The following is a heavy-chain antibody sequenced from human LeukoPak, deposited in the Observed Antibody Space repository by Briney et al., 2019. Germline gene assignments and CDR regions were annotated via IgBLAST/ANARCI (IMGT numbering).Heavy chain of an antibody. CDR3: ATSYSTCWQQGYFDY. CDR1: GLTFSSHG. J-gene: IGHJ4*02. Sequence: GGSLRLSCAVSGLTFSSHGMHWVRQAPGKGLEWVAVIWYDGSKKYYTDSVKGRFTISRDNSKNTLSLQMSSLRAEDTAVYYCATSYSTCWQQGYFDYWGQGTLVTVSS. V-gene: IGHV3-33*01. CDR2: IWYDGSKK. D-gene: IGHD6-19*01.